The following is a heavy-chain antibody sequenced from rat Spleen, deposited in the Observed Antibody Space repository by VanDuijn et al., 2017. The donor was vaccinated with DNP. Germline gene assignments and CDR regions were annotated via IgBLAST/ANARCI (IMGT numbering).Heavy chain of an antibody. CDR2: IWGDGST. Sequence: QVQLKESGPGLVQPSQTLSLTCTVSGFSLTSNSVHWVRQPPGKGLEWMGGIWGDGSTDYNSALKSRLSISRDTSKSKVFLKMNSLQTEDKDSYFCTRSRTTADYVDDWGQGVMVTVSS. CDR1: GFSLTSNS. J-gene: IGHJ2*01. CDR3: TRSRTTADYVDD. D-gene: IGHD1-1*01. V-gene: IGHV2-1*01.